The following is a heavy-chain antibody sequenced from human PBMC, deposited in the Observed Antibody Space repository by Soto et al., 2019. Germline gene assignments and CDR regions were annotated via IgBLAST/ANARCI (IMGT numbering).Heavy chain of an antibody. J-gene: IGHJ4*02. V-gene: IGHV4-61*01. CDR1: GGSVSSGSYY. CDR2: IYYSGST. D-gene: IGHD2-8*01. Sequence: SETLSLTCTVSGGSVSSGSYYWSWIRQPPGKGLEWIGYIYYSGSTNYNPSLKSRVTISVDTSKNQFSLELSSVTAADTAVYYCARDLGYCTNGVCYNWGQGTLVTVSS. CDR3: ARDLGYCTNGVCYN.